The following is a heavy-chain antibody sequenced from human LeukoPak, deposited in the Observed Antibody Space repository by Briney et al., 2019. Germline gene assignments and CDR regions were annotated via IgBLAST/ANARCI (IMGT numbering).Heavy chain of an antibody. CDR1: GHTFTTFF. V-gene: IGHV1-46*01. CDR2: INPSGGTT. CDR3: VRDMVHSGYFEY. D-gene: IGHD3-10*01. Sequence: AASVKVSCKASGHTFTTFFMHWVRQAPGQGLEWMGIINPSGGTTTYAQKFQGRVSLTRDMSTSTVYMELSSLTSEDTAVYYCVRDMVHSGYFEYWGQGTLVTVSS. J-gene: IGHJ1*01.